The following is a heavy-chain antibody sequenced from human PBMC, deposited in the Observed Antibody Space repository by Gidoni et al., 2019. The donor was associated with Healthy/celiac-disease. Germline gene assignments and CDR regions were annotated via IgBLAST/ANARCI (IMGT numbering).Heavy chain of an antibody. CDR1: GFTFSSYS. Sequence: EVQLVESGGGLVQPGGSLRLSCAASGFTFSSYSMNWVRQAPGKGLEWVSYISSSSSTIYYADSVKGRFTISRDNAKNSLYLQMNSLRDEDTAVYYCASSRRGKDIVATPLDYWGQGTLVTVSS. J-gene: IGHJ4*02. CDR3: ASSRRGKDIVATPLDY. D-gene: IGHD5-12*01. CDR2: ISSSSSTI. V-gene: IGHV3-48*02.